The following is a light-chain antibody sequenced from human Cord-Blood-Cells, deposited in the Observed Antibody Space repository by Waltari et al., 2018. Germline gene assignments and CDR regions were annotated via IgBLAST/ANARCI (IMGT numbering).Light chain of an antibody. J-gene: IGKJ1*01. CDR2: GAS. CDR1: QSVSSN. CDR3: QQYNNWPPWT. V-gene: IGKV3-15*01. Sequence: EIVMTQSPATLSVSPGERATLSCRARQSVSSNLAWYQQKPGQAPRLLIYGASTRATGIPARFSGSGSGTEFTLPISSLQSEDFAVYYCQQYNNWPPWTFGQGTKVEI.